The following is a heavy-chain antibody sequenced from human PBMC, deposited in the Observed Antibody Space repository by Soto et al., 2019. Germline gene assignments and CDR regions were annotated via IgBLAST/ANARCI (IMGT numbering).Heavy chain of an antibody. D-gene: IGHD6-19*01. CDR1: GFTFSSYA. CDR2: ISGSGDNT. Sequence: EVQLLESGGGLVQPGGSLRISCTASGFTFSSYAMSWVRQAPGKGLEWVSSISGSGDNTYYADSVKGRFTISRDNSKNTLYLQMNSLRAEDTAVYYCAKGMSRSSGWYPDFDYWGQGTLVTVSS. V-gene: IGHV3-23*01. CDR3: AKGMSRSSGWYPDFDY. J-gene: IGHJ4*02.